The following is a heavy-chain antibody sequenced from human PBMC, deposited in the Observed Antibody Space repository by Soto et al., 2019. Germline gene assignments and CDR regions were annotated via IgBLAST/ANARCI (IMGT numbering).Heavy chain of an antibody. CDR1: GFTFTSYA. CDR2: ISYGGDIK. J-gene: IGHJ4*01. CDR3: ATDLMIVPGD. D-gene: IGHD3-22*01. V-gene: IGHV3-30-3*01. Sequence: SGGSLRLSCAASGFTFTSYAMHWVRQAPGKGLEWVSVISYGGDIKYYADSVKGRFTVSRDNSKNTVYLQMNTLRAEDTALYYCATDLMIVPGDWGHGTLVTVSS.